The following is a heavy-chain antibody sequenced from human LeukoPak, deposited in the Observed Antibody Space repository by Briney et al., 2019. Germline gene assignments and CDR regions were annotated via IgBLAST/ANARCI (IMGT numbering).Heavy chain of an antibody. Sequence: GGSLRLSCAASGFTFSSYAMSWVRQAPGKGLEWVAFISYDGSNKDYADSVKGQFTISRDNSKNTLYLQMNSLRADDTAIYYCAKDKSSSGWYGMDVWGQGTTVTVSS. CDR1: GFTFSSYA. CDR2: ISYDGSNK. J-gene: IGHJ6*02. CDR3: AKDKSSSGWYGMDV. D-gene: IGHD6-19*01. V-gene: IGHV3-30-3*01.